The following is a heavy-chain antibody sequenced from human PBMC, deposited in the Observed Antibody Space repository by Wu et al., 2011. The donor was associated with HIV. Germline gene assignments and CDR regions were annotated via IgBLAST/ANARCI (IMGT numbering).Heavy chain of an antibody. CDR1: GGTFNNWA. J-gene: IGHJ5*02. D-gene: IGHD2-15*01. CDR3: ARDGYCSGGSCYGEYNWFDP. Sequence: QVQLVQSGAEVKKPGSSVKVSCKAPGGTFNNWAFSWVRQAPGQGLEWMGGIIPIFITSNYAQKFQGRVTITTDESTSTAYMELSSLRSEDTAVYYCARDGYCSGGSCYGEYNWFDPWGQGTLVTVSS. CDR2: IIPIFITS. V-gene: IGHV1-69*05.